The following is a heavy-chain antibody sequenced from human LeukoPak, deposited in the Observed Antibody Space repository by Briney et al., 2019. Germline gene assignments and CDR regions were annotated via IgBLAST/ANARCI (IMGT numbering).Heavy chain of an antibody. CDR2: INAGNGNT. CDR3: ATAPLVGATNPSDY. V-gene: IGHV1-3*01. J-gene: IGHJ4*02. Sequence: ASVKVSCKASGYTFTSYAMHWVRQAPGQRLEWMGWINAGNGNTKYSQKFQGRVTMTEDTSTDTAYMELSSLRSEDTAVYYCATAPLVGATNPSDYWGQGTLVTVSS. D-gene: IGHD1-26*01. CDR1: GYTFTSYA.